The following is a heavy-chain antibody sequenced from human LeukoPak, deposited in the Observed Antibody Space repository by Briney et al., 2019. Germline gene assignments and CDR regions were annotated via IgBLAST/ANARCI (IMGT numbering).Heavy chain of an antibody. J-gene: IGHJ4*02. CDR2: IYESGTT. Sequence: SETLSLTCAVYGESLNSYYGSWVRQPPGEGLEWIGEIYESGTTEYNPSLKSRVTISMVPSKQQFSLSLSSVTAADTAVYYCARGAWATRLGSWGLGTPVIVSS. V-gene: IGHV4-34*01. D-gene: IGHD2-15*01. CDR1: GESLNSYY. CDR3: ARGAWATRLGS.